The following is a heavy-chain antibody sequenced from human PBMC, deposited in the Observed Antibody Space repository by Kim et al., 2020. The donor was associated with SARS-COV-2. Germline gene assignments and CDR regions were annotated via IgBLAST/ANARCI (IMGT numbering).Heavy chain of an antibody. CDR3: AREKAGYAFDI. CDR2: ISYDGSNK. J-gene: IGHJ3*02. Sequence: GGSLRLSCAASGFTFSSYGMHWVRQAPGKGLEWVAVISYDGSNKYYADSVKGRFTISRDNSKNTLYLQMNSLRAEDTAVYYCAREKAGYAFDIWGQGTMV. V-gene: IGHV3-33*05. D-gene: IGHD3-10*01. CDR1: GFTFSSYG.